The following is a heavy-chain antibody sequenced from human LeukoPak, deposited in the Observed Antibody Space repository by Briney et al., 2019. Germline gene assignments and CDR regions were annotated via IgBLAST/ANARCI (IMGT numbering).Heavy chain of an antibody. CDR2: IKRDGSEK. CDR1: GFTFSSYW. V-gene: IGHV3-7*01. D-gene: IGHD2-2*01. CDR3: ARGRYQLLTYY. J-gene: IGHJ4*02. Sequence: GGSLRLSCAASGFTFSSYWMSWVRQAPGKGLEWVANIKRDGSEKYYVDSVKGRFTISRDNAKNSLYLQMNSLRAEDTAVYYCARGRYQLLTYYWGQGTLVTVSS.